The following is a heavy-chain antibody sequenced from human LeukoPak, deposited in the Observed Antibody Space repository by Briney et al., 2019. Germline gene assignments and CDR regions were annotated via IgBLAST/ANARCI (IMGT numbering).Heavy chain of an antibody. CDR1: GGSISSYY. J-gene: IGHJ4*02. CDR3: AREGSSGWTFDY. Sequence: SETLSLTCTVSGGSISSYYWSWIRQPPGKGLEWIGEINHSGSTNYNPSLKSRVTISVDTSKNQFSLKLSSVTAADTAVYYCAREGSSGWTFDYWGQGTLVTVSS. D-gene: IGHD6-19*01. CDR2: INHSGST. V-gene: IGHV4-34*01.